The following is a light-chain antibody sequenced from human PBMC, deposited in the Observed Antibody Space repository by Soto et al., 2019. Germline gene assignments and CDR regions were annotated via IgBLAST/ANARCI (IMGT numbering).Light chain of an antibody. J-gene: IGKJ2*01. CDR3: QQYSNWPPMYT. Sequence: EIVMTQSPATLSVSLGERVTLSCRASQSVFSSLAWYQQKPGQAPRLLIYGAATRPIGIPARFSGSGSGTEFSLTITSLQSEDFAVYYCQQYSNWPPMYTFGQGTKLEIK. V-gene: IGKV3-15*01. CDR1: QSVFSS. CDR2: GAA.